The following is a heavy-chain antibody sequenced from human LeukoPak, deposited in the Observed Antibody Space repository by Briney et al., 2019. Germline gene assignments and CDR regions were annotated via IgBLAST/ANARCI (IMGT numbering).Heavy chain of an antibody. J-gene: IGHJ5*02. D-gene: IGHD5-12*01. Sequence: PSQTLSLTCTVSGGSISSGSYYWSWIRQPAGKGLEWIGEIYHSGSTNYNPSLKSRVTISVDKSKNQFSLKLSSVTAADTAVYYCARDDIAVRKGWFDPWGQGTLVTVSS. CDR2: IYHSGST. V-gene: IGHV4-61*09. CDR3: ARDDIAVRKGWFDP. CDR1: GGSISSGSYY.